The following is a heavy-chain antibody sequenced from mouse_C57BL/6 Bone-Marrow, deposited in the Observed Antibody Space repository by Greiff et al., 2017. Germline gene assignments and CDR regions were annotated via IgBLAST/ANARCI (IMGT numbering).Heavy chain of an antibody. Sequence: EVKLMESGGGLVKPGGSLKLSCAASGFTFSSYAMSWVRQTPEKRLEWVATISDGGSYTYYPDNVKGRFTISSDNAKNNLYLQMSHLKSEDTAMYYCARESNYGSSWGFAYWGQGTLVTVSA. CDR2: ISDGGSYT. CDR1: GFTFSSYA. D-gene: IGHD1-1*01. J-gene: IGHJ3*01. V-gene: IGHV5-4*01. CDR3: ARESNYGSSWGFAY.